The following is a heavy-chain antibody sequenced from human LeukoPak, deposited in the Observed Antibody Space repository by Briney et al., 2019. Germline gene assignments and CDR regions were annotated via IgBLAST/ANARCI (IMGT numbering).Heavy chain of an antibody. CDR3: ARVGVPYYYYGMDV. Sequence: PGRSLRLSCAASGFTFSSYAMHWVRQAPGNGLERVAAISYDGSNKYYAHSVKGRFTISRDNSKNTLYLQMNSLRAEATAVYYCARVGVPYYYYGMDVWGQGTTVTVSS. V-gene: IGHV3-30-3*01. J-gene: IGHJ6*02. CDR2: ISYDGSNK. CDR1: GFTFSSYA.